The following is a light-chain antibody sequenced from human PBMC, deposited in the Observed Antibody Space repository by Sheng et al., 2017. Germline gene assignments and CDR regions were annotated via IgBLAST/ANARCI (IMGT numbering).Light chain of an antibody. V-gene: IGLV3-21*03. CDR3: QVWDSSSDLYV. Sequence: SYVLTQPPSVSVAPGKTAIITCGGNNIGRKSVHWYQQKPGQAPVLVLYDDSDRPSGIPERFSGSNSGNTATLTVSRVEAGDEADYYCQVWDSSSDLYVFGSGTKVTVL. CDR2: DDS. J-gene: IGLJ1*01. CDR1: NIGRKS.